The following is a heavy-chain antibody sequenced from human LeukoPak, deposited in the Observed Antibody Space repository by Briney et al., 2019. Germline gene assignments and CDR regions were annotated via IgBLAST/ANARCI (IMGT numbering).Heavy chain of an antibody. CDR1: GFTFSNYA. Sequence: GGSLRLSCAASGFTFSNYAMSWVRQAPGKGLEWVSTISGSGGGTNYADSVKGRFTISRDNSKNSLYLQMSSLRAEDTALYYCAREEGGYFDYWGQGTLVTVSS. D-gene: IGHD3-16*01. CDR3: AREEGGYFDY. CDR2: ISGSGGGT. V-gene: IGHV3-23*01. J-gene: IGHJ4*02.